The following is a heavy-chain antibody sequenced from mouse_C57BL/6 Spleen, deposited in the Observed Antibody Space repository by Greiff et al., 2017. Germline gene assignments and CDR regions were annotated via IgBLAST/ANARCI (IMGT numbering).Heavy chain of an antibody. CDR2: ISDGGSYT. Sequence: EVQLQQSGGGLVKPGGSLKLSCAASGFTFSSYAMSWVRQTPEKRLAWVATISDGGSYTYYPDNVKGRFTIARDNAKNNLYLQRSHLKSEDTAMYYCARDHAVVATRGYFDDWGTGTSVTVSS. CDR1: GFTFSSYA. J-gene: IGHJ1*03. CDR3: ARDHAVVATRGYFDD. D-gene: IGHD1-1*01. V-gene: IGHV5-4*01.